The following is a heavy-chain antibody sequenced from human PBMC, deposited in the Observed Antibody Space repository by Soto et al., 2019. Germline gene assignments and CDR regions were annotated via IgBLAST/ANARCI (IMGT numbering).Heavy chain of an antibody. CDR3: AREHGITMILGDAFHI. D-gene: IGHD3-22*01. CDR1: GGTFSSYA. CDR2: IIPIFGTA. Sequence: ASVKVSCKASGGTFSSYAITWVRQAPGQGLEWMGGIIPIFGTANYAQKFQGRVTITADESTTTAYMELSSLRSEDTAVYYCAREHGITMILGDAFHIWGQGTMVTVSS. V-gene: IGHV1-69*13. J-gene: IGHJ3*02.